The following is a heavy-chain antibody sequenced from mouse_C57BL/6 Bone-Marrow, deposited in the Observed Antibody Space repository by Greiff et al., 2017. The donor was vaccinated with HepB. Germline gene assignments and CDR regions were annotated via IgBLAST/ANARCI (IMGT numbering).Heavy chain of an antibody. Sequence: QVQLKQPGAELVMPGASVKLSCKASGYTFTSYWMHWVKQRPGQGLEWIGEIDPSDSYTNYNQKFKGKSTLTVDKSSSTAYMQLSSLTSEDSAVYYCARGVITTVVALYYFDYWGQGTTLTVSS. CDR2: IDPSDSYT. CDR3: ARGVITTVVALYYFDY. J-gene: IGHJ2*01. D-gene: IGHD1-1*01. CDR1: GYTFTSYW. V-gene: IGHV1-69*01.